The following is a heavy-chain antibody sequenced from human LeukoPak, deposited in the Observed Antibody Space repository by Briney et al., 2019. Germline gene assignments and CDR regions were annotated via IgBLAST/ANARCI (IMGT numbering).Heavy chain of an antibody. CDR2: IIPILGIA. CDR1: GGTFSSYA. V-gene: IGHV1-69*04. CDR3: ARDPRGIADDFDY. J-gene: IGHJ4*02. Sequence: ASVKVSCKASGGTFSSYAISWVRQAPGQGLEWMGRIIPILGIANYAQKFQGRVTITADKSTSTAYMELSSLRSEDTAVYYCARDPRGIADDFDYWGQGTLVTVSS. D-gene: IGHD6-13*01.